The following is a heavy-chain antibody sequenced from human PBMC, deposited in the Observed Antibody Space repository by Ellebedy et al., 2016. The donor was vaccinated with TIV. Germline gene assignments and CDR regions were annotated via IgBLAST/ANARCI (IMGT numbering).Heavy chain of an antibody. V-gene: IGHV3-23*01. CDR3: ARGSGYCSSTSCSGETD. D-gene: IGHD2-2*01. CDR1: GFTFSSYT. Sequence: GESLKISCAASGFTFSSYTMSWVRQAPGKGLEWVSSIGGTGSTFYVDSVKGRFAISRDNAKNSLYLQMNSLSADDTAVYYCARGSGYCSSTSCSGETDWGQGTPVTVSS. CDR2: IGGTGST. J-gene: IGHJ4*02.